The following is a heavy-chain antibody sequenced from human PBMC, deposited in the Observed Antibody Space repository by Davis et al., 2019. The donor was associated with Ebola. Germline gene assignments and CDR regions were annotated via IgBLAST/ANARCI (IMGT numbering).Heavy chain of an antibody. CDR1: GFTFSSYS. Sequence: PGGSLRLSCAASGFTFSSYSMNWVRQAPGKGLEWVSYISSSSSTIYYADSVKGRFTISRDNAKNSLYLQMNSLRDEDTAVYYCARDSSGWDKRGFDYWGQGTLVTVSS. J-gene: IGHJ4*02. CDR2: ISSSSSTI. V-gene: IGHV3-48*02. D-gene: IGHD6-19*01. CDR3: ARDSSGWDKRGFDY.